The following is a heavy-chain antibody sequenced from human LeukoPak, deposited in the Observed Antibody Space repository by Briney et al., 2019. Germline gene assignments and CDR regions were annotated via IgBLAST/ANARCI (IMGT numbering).Heavy chain of an antibody. CDR2: IKQDGSEK. CDR3: ARDGELGFDY. Sequence: PGGSLRLSCAASGFTLSSYWMSWVRQAPGKGLEWVANIKQDGSEKYYVDSVKGRFTISRDNAKNSLYLQMNSLRAEDTAVYYCARDGELGFDYWGQGTLVTVSS. D-gene: IGHD3-10*01. CDR1: GFTLSSYW. J-gene: IGHJ4*02. V-gene: IGHV3-7*01.